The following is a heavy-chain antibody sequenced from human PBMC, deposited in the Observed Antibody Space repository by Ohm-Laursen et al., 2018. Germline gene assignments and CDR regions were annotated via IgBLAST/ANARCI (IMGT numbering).Heavy chain of an antibody. D-gene: IGHD4-17*01. CDR1: GGSISSYY. Sequence: SDTLSLTCTVSGGSISSYYWSWIRQPPGKGLEWIGYIYYSGSTNYNPSLKSRVTMSIDTSKNQFSLKVSSVTAADTAVYYCTRDISYGDFIAWGQGTLVTVSS. V-gene: IGHV4-59*01. CDR2: IYYSGST. J-gene: IGHJ5*02. CDR3: TRDISYGDFIA.